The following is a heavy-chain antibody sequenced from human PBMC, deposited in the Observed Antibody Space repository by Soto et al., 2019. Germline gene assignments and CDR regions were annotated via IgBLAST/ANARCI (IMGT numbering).Heavy chain of an antibody. CDR2: IYTSGST. Sequence: SETLSLTCTVSCGSISSGGYYWGWIRQPAGKGLEWIGRIYTSGSTNYNPSLKSRVTMSVDTSKNQFSLKLSSVTAADTAVYYCARDWVGSSSWRTIRFDPWGQGTLVTVSS. V-gene: IGHV4-61*02. D-gene: IGHD6-6*01. CDR3: ARDWVGSSSWRTIRFDP. J-gene: IGHJ5*02. CDR1: CGSISSGGYY.